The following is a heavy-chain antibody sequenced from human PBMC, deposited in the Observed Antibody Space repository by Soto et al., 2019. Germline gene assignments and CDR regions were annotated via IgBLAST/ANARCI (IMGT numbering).Heavy chain of an antibody. V-gene: IGHV1-69*06. Sequence: SGKVSCKASGGNFSSYTITWVRQGLGQGLEWMGGIIPIFGTANYAQKFQGRVTITADKSTSTAYMELSSLRSEDTAVYYCATDLMRTYYYDSSGYYYLTPWGQRSPVTLTS. CDR3: ATDLMRTYYYDSSGYYYLTP. CDR1: GGNFSSYT. J-gene: IGHJ5*02. CDR2: IIPIFGTA. D-gene: IGHD3-22*01.